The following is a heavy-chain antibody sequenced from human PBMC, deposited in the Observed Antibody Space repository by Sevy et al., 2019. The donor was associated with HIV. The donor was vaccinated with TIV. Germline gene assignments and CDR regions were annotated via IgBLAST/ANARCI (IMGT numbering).Heavy chain of an antibody. CDR1: GSTFISYD. CDR3: AKEDSGGYLY. D-gene: IGHD3-22*01. J-gene: IGHJ4*02. CDR2: ISASGGST. Sequence: GGSLRLSCAASGSTFISYDMTWVRQAPGKGLEWVSTISASGGSTYYADSVKGRFIISRDNSKNTVDLQMNSLRAGDTAVYYCAKEDSGGYLYWGQGTLVTVSS. V-gene: IGHV3-23*01.